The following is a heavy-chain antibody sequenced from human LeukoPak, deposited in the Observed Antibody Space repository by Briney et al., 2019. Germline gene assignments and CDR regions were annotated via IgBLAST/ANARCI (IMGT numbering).Heavy chain of an antibody. CDR2: ISAYNGNT. J-gene: IGHJ4*02. V-gene: IGHV1-18*01. CDR3: ARGLLPRSDFWGGYPIFDY. CDR1: GYTFTSYG. Sequence: ASVKVSCKASGYTFTSYGISWVRQAPGQGLEWMGWISAYNGNTNYAQKLQGRVTMTTDTSTSTAYMELRSLRSDDTAVYYCARGLLPRSDFWGGYPIFDYWGQGTLVTVSP. D-gene: IGHD3-3*01.